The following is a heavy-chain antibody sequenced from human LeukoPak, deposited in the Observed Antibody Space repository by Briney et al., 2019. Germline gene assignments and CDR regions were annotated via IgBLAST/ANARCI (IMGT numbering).Heavy chain of an antibody. Sequence: ASVKVSCKASGYTFTSYDINWVRQATGQGLEWMGWMNPNSGNTGYAQKFQGRVTMTRNTSISTAYMELSSLRSEDTAVYYCAKDHYSSGWYVYYFDYWGQGTLVTVSS. CDR2: MNPNSGNT. CDR3: AKDHYSSGWYVYYFDY. J-gene: IGHJ4*02. D-gene: IGHD6-19*01. V-gene: IGHV1-8*01. CDR1: GYTFTSYD.